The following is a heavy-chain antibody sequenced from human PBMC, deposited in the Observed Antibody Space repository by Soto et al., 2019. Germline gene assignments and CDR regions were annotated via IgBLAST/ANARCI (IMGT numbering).Heavy chain of an antibody. J-gene: IGHJ6*02. Sequence: PGGSLRLSCAASGFTFSDYYMSWIRQAPGKVLEWVSYISSSGSTIYYADSVKGRFTISRDNAKNSLYLQMNSLGAEDTAVYYCARDLYKQLVRNGMDVWGQGTTVTVSS. CDR1: GFTFSDYY. CDR2: ISSSGSTI. D-gene: IGHD6-6*01. V-gene: IGHV3-11*01. CDR3: ARDLYKQLVRNGMDV.